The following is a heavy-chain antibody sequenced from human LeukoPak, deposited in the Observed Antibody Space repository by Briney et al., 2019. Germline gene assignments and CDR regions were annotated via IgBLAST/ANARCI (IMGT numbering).Heavy chain of an antibody. V-gene: IGHV4-59*12. D-gene: IGHD3-10*01. CDR3: ARGPYYKFDP. CDR1: GGSISSYY. J-gene: IGHJ5*02. CDR2: IYYSGST. Sequence: SETLSPTCTVSGGSISSYYWSWIRQPPGKGLEWIGYIYYSGSTNYNPSLKSRVTISVDTSKNQFSLKLSSVTAADTAVYYCARGPYYKFDPWGQGTLVTVSS.